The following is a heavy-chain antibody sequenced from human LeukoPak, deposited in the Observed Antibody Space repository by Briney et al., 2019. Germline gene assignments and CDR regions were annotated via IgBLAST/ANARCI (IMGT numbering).Heavy chain of an antibody. V-gene: IGHV1-24*01. CDR3: ATGRFFIDFDY. CDR2: FDPEDGET. CDR1: GYTLTELS. D-gene: IGHD3-3*01. Sequence: EASVTVSCKVSGYTLTELSMHWVRHAPGKELEWMGGFDPEDGETIYAQKFQVRVTMTEDTSTDTAYMELSSLRSEDTAVYYCATGRFFIDFDYWGQGTLVTVSS. J-gene: IGHJ4*02.